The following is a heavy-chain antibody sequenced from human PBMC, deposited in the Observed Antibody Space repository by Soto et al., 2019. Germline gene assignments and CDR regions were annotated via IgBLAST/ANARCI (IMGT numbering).Heavy chain of an antibody. D-gene: IGHD1-26*01. CDR2: IHYGGST. CDR3: ARPLYTGSYYY. Sequence: SETLSLTCTVSGGSISSSSYYWGWIRQTPGKGLEWIGSIHYGGSTYYNPSLKNRVTISVDTSKNHFSLKLTSVTAADTAVYYCARPLYTGSYYYWGQGTPVTVSS. J-gene: IGHJ4*02. CDR1: GGSISSSSYY. V-gene: IGHV4-39*02.